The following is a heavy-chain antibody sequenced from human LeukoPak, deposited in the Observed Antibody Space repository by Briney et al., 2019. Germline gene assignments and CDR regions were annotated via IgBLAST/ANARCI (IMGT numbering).Heavy chain of an antibody. V-gene: IGHV3-30*02. CDR2: IQNDEIDK. J-gene: IGHJ4*02. CDR3: AKEVKLLPFDC. D-gene: IGHD4-23*01. Sequence: GGPLRLSCAASGFTFTTYGMHWVRQAPGKGLERVAFIQNDEIDKFYADSVKARFTISRDNSKNTLYLQMNSLRAEDTAAYYCAKEVKLLPFDCWGQGTLVTVSS. CDR1: GFTFTTYG.